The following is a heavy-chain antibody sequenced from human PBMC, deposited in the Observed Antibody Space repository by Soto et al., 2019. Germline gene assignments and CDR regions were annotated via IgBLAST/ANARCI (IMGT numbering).Heavy chain of an antibody. CDR3: AKDTYYHDTSGYYVFDH. D-gene: IGHD3-22*01. Sequence: GGSLRLSCAASGFTFSSYGMHWVRQAPGKGLEWVAVISYDGSNKYYADSVKGRFTISRDNSKNTLYLQMNSLRADDTAVYYCAKDTYYHDTSGYYVFDHWGQGTLVTVSS. CDR1: GFTFSSYG. J-gene: IGHJ4*02. CDR2: ISYDGSNK. V-gene: IGHV3-30*18.